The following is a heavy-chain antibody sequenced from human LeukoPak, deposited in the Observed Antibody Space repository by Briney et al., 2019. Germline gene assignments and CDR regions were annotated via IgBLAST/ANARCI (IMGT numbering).Heavy chain of an antibody. V-gene: IGHV3-74*01. CDR1: GFTFSNHW. CDR3: ARDGAYTIDY. D-gene: IGHD3-16*01. Sequence: GGSLRLSCVASGFTFSNHWMHWVRQTPEKWLVWVSRIYNDGSKTTYADSVKGRFTISRDNAKNTVYLQMNSLRAEDTAVYYCARDGAYTIDYWGQGTLVTVSS. CDR2: IYNDGSKT. J-gene: IGHJ4*02.